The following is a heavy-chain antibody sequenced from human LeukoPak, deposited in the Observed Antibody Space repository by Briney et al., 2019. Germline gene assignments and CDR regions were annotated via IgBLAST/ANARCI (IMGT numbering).Heavy chain of an antibody. V-gene: IGHV1-69*04. CDR3: ARDHYYYGSGQDAFDI. J-gene: IGHJ3*02. CDR2: IIPILGIA. Sequence: SVKVSCKASGGTFSSYAISWVRQAPGQGLEWMGGIIPILGIANYAQKFQGRVTITADKSTSTAYMELSSLRSEDTAVYYCARDHYYYGSGQDAFDIWGQGTMVTVSS. D-gene: IGHD3-10*01. CDR1: GGTFSSYA.